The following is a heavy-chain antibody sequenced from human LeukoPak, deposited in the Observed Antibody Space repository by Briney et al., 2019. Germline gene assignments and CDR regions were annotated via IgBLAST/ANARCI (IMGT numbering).Heavy chain of an antibody. D-gene: IGHD3-10*01. V-gene: IGHV3-23*01. Sequence: GGSLRLFCAASGFTFSSYAMSWVRQAPGKGLEWVSTLSNTGIATYYADSVKGRFTISRDNYENTLFLQMNYLRAEDTATYYCAKVPYSDYGSGRPPFMDVWGQGTTVAVSS. J-gene: IGHJ6*02. CDR2: LSNTGIAT. CDR3: AKVPYSDYGSGRPPFMDV. CDR1: GFTFSSYA.